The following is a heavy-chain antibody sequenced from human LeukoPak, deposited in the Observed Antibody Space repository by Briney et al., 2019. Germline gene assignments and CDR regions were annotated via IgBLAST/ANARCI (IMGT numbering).Heavy chain of an antibody. CDR1: GYTFTSNA. CDR2: INTNTGNP. CDR3: ARDNAGNIDY. D-gene: IGHD2/OR15-2a*01. V-gene: IGHV7-4-1*02. J-gene: IGHJ4*02. Sequence: ASVKVSCKASGYTFTSNAMNWVRQAPGQGLELMGWINTNTGNPTYAQGFTERFVFSLDTSVSTAYLQISSLKAEDTAVYYCARDNAGNIDYWGQGTLVTVSS.